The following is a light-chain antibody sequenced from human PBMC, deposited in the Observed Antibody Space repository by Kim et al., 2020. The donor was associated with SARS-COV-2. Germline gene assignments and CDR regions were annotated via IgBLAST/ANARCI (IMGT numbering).Light chain of an antibody. J-gene: IGLJ3*02. CDR1: TGAVTSGHY. CDR2: DTS. CDR3: LLSYSGVWV. V-gene: IGLV7-46*01. Sequence: QAVVTQEPSLTVSPGGTVTPTCGSSTGAVTSGHYPYWFQQKPGQAPRTLIYDTSNRHSWTPARFSGSLLGGKAALTLSGAQPEDETDYYCLLSYSGVWVFGGGTQLTVL.